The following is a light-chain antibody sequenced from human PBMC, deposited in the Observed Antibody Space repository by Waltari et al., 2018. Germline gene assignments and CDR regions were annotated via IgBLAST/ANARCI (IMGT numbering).Light chain of an antibody. J-gene: IGKJ4*01. CDR2: WAS. CDR1: QSVLYSSENRTY. V-gene: IGKV4-1*01. Sequence: DIVMTQSPDSLAVSLGERATINCKSSQSVLYSSENRTYLAWYQQKPGQPPNLLIYWASTRESGVPDRFSGSGSGTDFTLTISSLQAEDVAVYYCQQYYITPLSFGGGTKVEIK. CDR3: QQYYITPLS.